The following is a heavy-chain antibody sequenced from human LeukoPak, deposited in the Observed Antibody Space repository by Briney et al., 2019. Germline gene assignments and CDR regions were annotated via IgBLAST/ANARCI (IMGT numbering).Heavy chain of an antibody. Sequence: SETLSLTCTVSGGSISDYYWSWIRQPAGKGLEWIGRIYTSGSSNYNPSLKSRVTMSVDTSKNQFSLKLSSVTAADTAVYYCARSGYSYGRPTDYYYYYMAVWGTGTTVTISS. CDR2: IYTSGSS. V-gene: IGHV4-4*07. J-gene: IGHJ6*03. CDR1: GGSISDYY. CDR3: ARSGYSYGRPTDYYYYYMAV. D-gene: IGHD5-18*01.